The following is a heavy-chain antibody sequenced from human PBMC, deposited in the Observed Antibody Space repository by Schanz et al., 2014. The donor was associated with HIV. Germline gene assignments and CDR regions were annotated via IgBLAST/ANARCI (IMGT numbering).Heavy chain of an antibody. D-gene: IGHD6-19*01. CDR1: GGTFSIYA. CDR2: IIHIFGTT. Sequence: QVQLVQSGAEVKKPGSSVKVSCKASGGTFSIYAISWVRQAPGQGLEWMGGIIHIFGTTNYAPKFQGRVTINVDESTSTAYMELSSLRFEDTAVYYCASGRRSGIGWRMDVWGQGTTVSVSS. V-gene: IGHV1-69*01. J-gene: IGHJ6*02. CDR3: ASGRRSGIGWRMDV.